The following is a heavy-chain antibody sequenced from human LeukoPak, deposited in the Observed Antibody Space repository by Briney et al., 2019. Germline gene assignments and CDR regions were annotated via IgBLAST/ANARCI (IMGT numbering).Heavy chain of an antibody. CDR2: IWYDGSNK. V-gene: IGHV3-33*01. D-gene: IGHD3-9*01. Sequence: GRSLRLSCAASGFTFSSYGMHWVRQAPGKGLEWVAVIWYDGSNKYYADSVKGRFTISRDNSKNTLYLQMNSLRAEDTAVYYCARETVYDILTGYFYYYYGMDVWGKGTTVTVSS. CDR3: ARETVYDILTGYFYYYYGMDV. CDR1: GFTFSSYG. J-gene: IGHJ6*04.